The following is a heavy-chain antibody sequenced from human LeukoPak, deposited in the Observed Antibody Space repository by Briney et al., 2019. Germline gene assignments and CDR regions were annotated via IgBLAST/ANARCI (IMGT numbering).Heavy chain of an antibody. Sequence: SETLSLTCTVSGGSIRSSSYYWGWIRQPPGKGLEWIGSISYSGSTSYNPSLKSRVTIFVDMSKNQFSLKLSSVTAADPAVYYCASRYTIFGVATFDYWGQGTLVTVSS. V-gene: IGHV4-39*01. D-gene: IGHD3-3*01. CDR2: ISYSGST. J-gene: IGHJ4*02. CDR1: GGSIRSSSYY. CDR3: ASRYTIFGVATFDY.